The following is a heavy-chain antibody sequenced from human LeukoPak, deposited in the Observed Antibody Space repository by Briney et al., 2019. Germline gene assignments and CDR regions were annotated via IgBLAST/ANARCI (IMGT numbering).Heavy chain of an antibody. V-gene: IGHV3-33*01. CDR1: GFTFSSFG. CDR2: IWYDASNK. CDR3: VRGVGVSRFNYLDP. D-gene: IGHD1-7*01. Sequence: GGSLRLSCAASGFTFSSFGMHWVREAPGKGLEGVAVIWYDASNKYYVDSVKGRFTISRDNSKNTLYLQMNSLRDDDTAVYYCVRGVGVSRFNYLDPWGQGTLVIVSS. J-gene: IGHJ5*02.